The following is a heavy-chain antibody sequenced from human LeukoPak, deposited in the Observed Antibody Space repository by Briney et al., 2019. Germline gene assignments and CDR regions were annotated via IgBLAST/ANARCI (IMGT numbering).Heavy chain of an antibody. D-gene: IGHD2-8*01. CDR1: GFSFSSYW. CDR2: IKEDGSET. V-gene: IGHV3-7*02. Sequence: GGSLRLSCAASGFSFSSYWMNWVRQAPGKGLEWVAYIKEDGSETDYVASVKGRFTISRDNAKNSLYLQMNSLRAEDTAVYYCARAGYCTNGVCYKGGIDYWGQGTLVTVSS. J-gene: IGHJ4*02. CDR3: ARAGYCTNGVCYKGGIDY.